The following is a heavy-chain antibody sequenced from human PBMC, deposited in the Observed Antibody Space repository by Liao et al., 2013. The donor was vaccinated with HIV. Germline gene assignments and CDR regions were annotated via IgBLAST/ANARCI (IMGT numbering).Heavy chain of an antibody. CDR2: IYYSGST. D-gene: IGHD3-16*02. CDR1: GGSISSGDYY. CDR3: ARAMSHYDDVWGSYRSDAFDI. J-gene: IGHJ3*02. V-gene: IGHV4-30-4*08. Sequence: QVQLQESGPGLVKPSQTLSLTCTVSGGSISSGDYYWSWIRQPPGKGLEWIGYIYYSGSTYYNPSLKSRVTISGDMSKNQVSLKLSSVTAADTAVYYCARAMSHYDDVWGSYRSDAFDIWGQGTMVTVSS.